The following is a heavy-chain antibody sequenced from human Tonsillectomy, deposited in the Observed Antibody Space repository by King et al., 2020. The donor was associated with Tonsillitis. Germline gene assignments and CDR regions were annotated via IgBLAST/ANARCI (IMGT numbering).Heavy chain of an antibody. V-gene: IGHV3-48*01. CDR3: ASLIEVSNPFDY. J-gene: IGHJ4*02. Sequence: EVQLVESGGGLVQPGGSLRLSCAASGFTFSSYSMNWVRQAPGKGLEWVSYISSSSSTLYYADSVKGRFTISRDNAKNSLYLQMNSLRAEDTAVYYCASLIEVSNPFDYWGQGTLVTVSS. D-gene: IGHD2-21*01. CDR2: ISSSSSTL. CDR1: GFTFSSYS.